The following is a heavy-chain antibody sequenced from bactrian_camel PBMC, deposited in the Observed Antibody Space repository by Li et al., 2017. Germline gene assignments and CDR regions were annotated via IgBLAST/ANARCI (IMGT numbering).Heavy chain of an antibody. CDR1: GFTFNTYW. Sequence: HVQLVESGGGSVQAGGSLRLSCAASGFTFNTYWMYWVRQAPGKGLEWVATVNSGGSTTYYADSMKARFTISRDNAKNTVFLQMNTLKPEDTAVYYCVRDGPYGLGTFEYNFWGQGTQVTVS. V-gene: IGHV3S1*01. D-gene: IGHD5*01. CDR2: VNSGGSTT. J-gene: IGHJ4*01. CDR3: VRDGPYGLGTFEYNF.